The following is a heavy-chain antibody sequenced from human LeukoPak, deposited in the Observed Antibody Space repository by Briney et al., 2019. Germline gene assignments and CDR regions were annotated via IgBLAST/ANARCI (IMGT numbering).Heavy chain of an antibody. CDR2: MNPNSGNT. D-gene: IGHD6-13*01. CDR3: VLMRAAAGMYNWFDP. J-gene: IGHJ5*02. CDR1: GYTFTSYD. Sequence: ASVKVSCKASGYTFTSYDINWVRQATGQGLEWMGWMNPNSGNTGYAQKFQGRVTITRNTSISTAYMELSSLRSEDTAVYYCVLMRAAAGMYNWFDPWGQGTLVTVSS. V-gene: IGHV1-8*03.